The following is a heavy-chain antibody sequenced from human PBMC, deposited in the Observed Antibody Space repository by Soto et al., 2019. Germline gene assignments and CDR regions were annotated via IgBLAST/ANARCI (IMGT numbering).Heavy chain of an antibody. CDR1: GGTFSSYA. CDR2: IIPIFGTA. V-gene: IGHV1-69*13. J-gene: IGHJ6*02. D-gene: IGHD2-15*01. Sequence: SVKVSCKXSGGTFSSYAISWVRQAPGQGLEWMGGIIPIFGTANYAQKFQGRVTITADESTSTAYMELSSLRSEDTAVYYCARVTGGYYYYYGMDVWGQGTTVTVSS. CDR3: ARVTGGYYYYYGMDV.